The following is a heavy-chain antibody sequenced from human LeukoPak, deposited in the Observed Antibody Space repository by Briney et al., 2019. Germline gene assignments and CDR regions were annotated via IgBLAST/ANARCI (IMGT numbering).Heavy chain of an antibody. D-gene: IGHD2/OR15-2a*01. CDR1: GFTFSTYA. V-gene: IGHV3-30-3*01. CDR2: ISYDGSNK. Sequence: GGSLRLSCATSGFTFSTYAMHWVRQSPGKGLEWVAVISYDGSNKYYADSVKGRFTISRDNSKNTLYLQMNSLRAEDTAVYYCLTIVETTFDAFDIWGQGTMVTVSS. J-gene: IGHJ3*02. CDR3: LTIVETTFDAFDI.